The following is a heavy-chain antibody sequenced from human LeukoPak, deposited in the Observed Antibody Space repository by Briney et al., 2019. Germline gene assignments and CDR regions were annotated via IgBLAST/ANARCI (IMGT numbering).Heavy chain of an antibody. V-gene: IGHV3-23*01. J-gene: IGHJ3*02. D-gene: IGHD6-13*01. CDR3: AKELKIAPAGTVGFDI. CDR2: ISDSGGST. Sequence: GGSLRLSYAASGFTFSSYPMSWVRQAPGKGLEWVSAISDSGGSTYYADSVKGRFTISRDNSKNTLYLQMNSLRAEDTAVYYCAKELKIAPAGTVGFDIWGQGTMVSVSS. CDR1: GFTFSSYP.